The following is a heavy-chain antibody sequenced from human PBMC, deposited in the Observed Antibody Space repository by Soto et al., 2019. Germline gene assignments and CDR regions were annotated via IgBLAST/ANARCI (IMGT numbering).Heavy chain of an antibody. V-gene: IGHV1-2*02. CDR3: ARDGDILTGYYLVYYYYGMDV. Sequence: ASVKVSCKASGYTFSGYYMHWVRQAPGQGLEWMGWINPNSGGTNYAQKFQGRVTMTRDTPISTGYMELRSLRSDDTAVYYCARDGDILTGYYLVYYYYGMDVWGQGTTVTVSS. J-gene: IGHJ6*02. D-gene: IGHD3-9*01. CDR2: INPNSGGT. CDR1: GYTFSGYY.